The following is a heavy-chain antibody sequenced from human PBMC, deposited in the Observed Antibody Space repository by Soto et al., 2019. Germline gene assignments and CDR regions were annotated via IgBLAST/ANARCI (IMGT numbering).Heavy chain of an antibody. CDR2: IWHDGSNK. CDR3: TRAAIRGELLEY. Sequence: QVQLVESGGGVVQPGRSLRLSCAASGFAFNNYGMHWVRQAPGKGLEWVALIWHDGSNKGYADSVKGRFTISRDNSKNTLNLQMNRLRVEDTAVYYCTRAAIRGELLEYWGQGTQVTVSS. J-gene: IGHJ4*02. V-gene: IGHV3-33*01. D-gene: IGHD1-26*01. CDR1: GFAFNNYG.